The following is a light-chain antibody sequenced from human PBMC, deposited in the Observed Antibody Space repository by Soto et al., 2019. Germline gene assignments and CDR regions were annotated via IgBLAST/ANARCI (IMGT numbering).Light chain of an antibody. J-gene: IGKJ2*01. CDR2: GAS. CDR3: QQYKNWPPVT. Sequence: EIVMTQSPATLSVSPGERATLSCRASQSVNSNLVWYQQKPGQAPRLLIYGASTRAPGIPARFSGSGSGTDFTLTISSLQSEDFAVYYWQQYKNWPPVTCGQGTKLEIK. CDR1: QSVNSN. V-gene: IGKV3-15*01.